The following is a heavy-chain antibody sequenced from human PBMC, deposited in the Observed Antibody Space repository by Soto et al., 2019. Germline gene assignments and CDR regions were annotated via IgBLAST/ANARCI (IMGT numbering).Heavy chain of an antibody. CDR3: VRGVPDAVTGGGDSFDY. V-gene: IGHV4-31*03. CDR1: GGSMSRGGYY. J-gene: IGHJ4*02. D-gene: IGHD2-2*01. CDR2: IYSSGTT. Sequence: VQLRESGPGLVKPSQTLSLTCSVSGGSMSRGGYYWNWIRQQPGKGLEWIGYIYSSGTTYKNPSLLSRLAMSVDESENRFSLKLSSVTAADTAVYYCVRGVPDAVTGGGDSFDYWGQGTLVTVSS.